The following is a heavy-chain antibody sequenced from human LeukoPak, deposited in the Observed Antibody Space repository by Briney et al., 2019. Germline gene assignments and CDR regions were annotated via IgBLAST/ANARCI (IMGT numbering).Heavy chain of an antibody. CDR2: INPNSGGA. V-gene: IGHV1-2*02. CDR3: ARGEIDVVVPNWFDT. Sequence: GASVKVSCKASGYTFTGYCMHWVRQAPGQGPEWMGWINPNSGGANYAQKFQGRVTMTRDTSISTAYIELTRLRSDDTAVYYCARGEIDVVVPNWFDTWGQGTLVTVSS. CDR1: GYTFTGYC. D-gene: IGHD2-2*01. J-gene: IGHJ5*02.